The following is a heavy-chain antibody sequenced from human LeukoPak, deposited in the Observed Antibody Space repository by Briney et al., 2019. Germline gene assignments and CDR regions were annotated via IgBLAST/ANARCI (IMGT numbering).Heavy chain of an antibody. CDR2: IYPGDSNV. V-gene: IGHV5-51*01. D-gene: IGHD3-10*01. J-gene: IGHJ4*02. Sequence: GESLKISCKGSGYSFPIYWIAWVRQMPGKGLEWMGIIYPGDSNVRYSPSFQGQVTISADKSVTTAYLQWSSLKASDTAMYYCARQTRDGSGSRGYSFDFWGQGTLVTVSS. CDR1: GYSFPIYW. CDR3: ARQTRDGSGSRGYSFDF.